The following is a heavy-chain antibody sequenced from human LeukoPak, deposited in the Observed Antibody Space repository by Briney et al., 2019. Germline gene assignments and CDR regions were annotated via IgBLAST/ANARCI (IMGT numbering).Heavy chain of an antibody. V-gene: IGHV3-74*01. CDR1: GFTFNTHC. J-gene: IGHJ4*02. Sequence: GGSLRLSCAASGFTFNTHCMHWVRQAPGKGLVWVSRINNDGSNTRYADSEKGRFTISRDNAKNTLYLQMNSLRAEDTAVYYCAKDSSGYFSYFDYWGQGTLVTVSS. D-gene: IGHD3-22*01. CDR2: INNDGSNT. CDR3: AKDSSGYFSYFDY.